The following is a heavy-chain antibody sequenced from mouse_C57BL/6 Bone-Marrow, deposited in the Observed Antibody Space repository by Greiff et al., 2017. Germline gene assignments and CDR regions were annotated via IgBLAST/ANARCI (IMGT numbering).Heavy chain of an antibody. J-gene: IGHJ1*03. CDR3: ARPIWLGWYFDV. Sequence: VQLVESGAELMKPGASVKLSCKATGYTFTGYWIEWVKQRPGHGLEWIGEILPGSGSTNYNDKFKGKATFTADTSSNTAYMQLSSLTTEDSAIYYCARPIWLGWYFDVWGTGTTVTVSS. V-gene: IGHV1-9*01. CDR2: ILPGSGST. D-gene: IGHD2-2*01. CDR1: GYTFTGYW.